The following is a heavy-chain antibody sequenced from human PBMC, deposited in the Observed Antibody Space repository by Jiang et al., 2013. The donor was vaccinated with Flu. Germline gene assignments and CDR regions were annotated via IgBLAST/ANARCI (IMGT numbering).Heavy chain of an antibody. Sequence: VQLLESGGGLVQPGGSLRLSCAASGFTFSSYAMSWVRQAPGKGLEWVSIISGSGGSTYYADSVKGRFTISRDNSKKTLYLQMNSLRAEDTAVYYCVTGVTHSIYYFDYWGQGTLVTVSS. CDR1: GFTFSSYA. CDR2: ISGSGGST. V-gene: IGHV3-23*01. CDR3: VTGVTHSIYYFDY. J-gene: IGHJ4*02. D-gene: IGHD2-21*02.